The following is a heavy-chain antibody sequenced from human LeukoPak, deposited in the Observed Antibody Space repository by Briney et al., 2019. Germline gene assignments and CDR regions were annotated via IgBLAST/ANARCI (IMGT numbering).Heavy chain of an antibody. V-gene: IGHV4-34*01. CDR1: GGSFSGYY. Sequence: SETLSLTCAVYGGSFSGYYWSWIRQPPGKGLEWIGEINHSGSTNYNPSLKSRVTISVDTSKNQFSLKLSSVTAADTAVYYCASSITMVRGVGWFDPWGQGTLVTVSS. CDR3: ASSITMVRGVGWFDP. CDR2: INHSGST. J-gene: IGHJ5*02. D-gene: IGHD3-10*01.